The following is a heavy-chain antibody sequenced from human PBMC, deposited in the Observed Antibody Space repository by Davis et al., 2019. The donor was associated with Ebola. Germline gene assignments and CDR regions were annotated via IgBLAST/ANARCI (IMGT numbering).Heavy chain of an antibody. Sequence: MPSETLSLTCAVYGGSFSGYYWSWIRQPPGKGLEWIGEINHSGSTNYNPSLKSRVAISVDTSKNQFSLNLNSLTAADTAVYYCARSVSGGRASDYWGHGTLVTVSS. D-gene: IGHD2-15*01. J-gene: IGHJ4*01. CDR2: INHSGST. CDR1: GGSFSGYY. CDR3: ARSVSGGRASDY. V-gene: IGHV4-34*01.